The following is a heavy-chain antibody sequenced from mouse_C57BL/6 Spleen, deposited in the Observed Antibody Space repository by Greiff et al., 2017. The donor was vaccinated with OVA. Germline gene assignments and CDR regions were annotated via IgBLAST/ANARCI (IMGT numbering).Heavy chain of an antibody. Sequence: VQLQQSGAELVRPGASVKLSCTASGFNIKDDYMHWVKQRHEQGLEWIGWIDPENGDTEYASKFQGKATITADTSSNTAYLQLSSLTSEDTAVYYCTTNYGTPYWGQGTLVTVSA. D-gene: IGHD1-1*01. J-gene: IGHJ3*01. CDR3: TTNYGTPY. V-gene: IGHV14-4*01. CDR1: GFNIKDDY. CDR2: IDPENGDT.